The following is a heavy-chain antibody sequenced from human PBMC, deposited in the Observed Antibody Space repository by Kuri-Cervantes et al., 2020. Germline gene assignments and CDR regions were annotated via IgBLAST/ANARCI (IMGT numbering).Heavy chain of an antibody. V-gene: IGHV3-21*01. J-gene: IGHJ3*01. CDR2: TSSTSKFI. CDR1: GVTFSKYT. Sequence: AESLTLSCSASGVTFSKYTMNWIRHAPGKGLEWVSSTSSTSKFIYYADSVKGLFTISRDNARDSLYLQMTDMRVEDSGVYYCARSEGSFTDAFDVWGLGARVTVSS. CDR3: ARSEGSFTDAFDV. D-gene: IGHD2-15*01.